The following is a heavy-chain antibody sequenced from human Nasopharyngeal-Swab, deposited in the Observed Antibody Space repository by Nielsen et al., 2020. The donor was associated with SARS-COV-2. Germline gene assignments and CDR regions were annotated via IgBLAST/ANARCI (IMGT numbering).Heavy chain of an antibody. D-gene: IGHD3-3*01. CDR3: ATAPNGYYDFWSGPYESWFDP. Sequence: ASVKVSCKASGYTFTSYYMHWVRQAPGQGLEWMGIINPSGGSTSCAQKFQGRVTMTRDTSTSTVYMELSSLRSEDTAVYYCATAPNGYYDFWSGPYESWFDPWGQGTLVTVSS. CDR1: GYTFTSYY. CDR2: INPSGGST. V-gene: IGHV1-46*01. J-gene: IGHJ5*02.